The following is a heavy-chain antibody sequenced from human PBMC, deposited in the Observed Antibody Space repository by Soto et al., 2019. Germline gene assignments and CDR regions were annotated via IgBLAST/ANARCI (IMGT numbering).Heavy chain of an antibody. CDR2: ITPNSGDT. D-gene: IGHD4-17*01. Sequence: ASVKVSCKTSGYIFTGYFIHWVRQTPGQGLQWMGRITPNSGDTKYGQTFQGRVTFTRDTSTSTAYMELSGLRSDDTALHYCVRWGYGSNSLEFWGHGTLVTVSS. J-gene: IGHJ4*03. CDR3: VRWGYGSNSLEF. V-gene: IGHV1-2*06. CDR1: GYIFTGYF.